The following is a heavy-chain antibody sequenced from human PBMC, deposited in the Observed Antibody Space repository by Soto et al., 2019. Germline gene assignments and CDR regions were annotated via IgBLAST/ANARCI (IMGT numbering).Heavy chain of an antibody. CDR1: GFTFSSYA. J-gene: IGHJ6*02. Sequence: GGSLRLSCAASGFTFSSYAMHWVRQAPGKGLEWVAVISYDGSNKYYADSVKGRFTISRDNSKNTLYLQMNSLRAEDTAVYYCARDRGGYEPEAILYYYYGMDVWGQGTTVTVSS. CDR3: ARDRGGYEPEAILYYYYGMDV. CDR2: ISYDGSNK. V-gene: IGHV3-30-3*01. D-gene: IGHD5-12*01.